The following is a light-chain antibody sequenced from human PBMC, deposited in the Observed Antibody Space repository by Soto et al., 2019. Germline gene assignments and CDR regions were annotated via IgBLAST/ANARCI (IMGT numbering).Light chain of an antibody. CDR3: QSSDTSLSAAV. CDR1: SSNIGAGYD. Sequence: QSVLTQPPSVSGTPGQRVTISCTGSSSNIGAGYDVHWYQLLPGTPPKLLIYGKNNRPSGVPDRFSVSTSGTSASLAITGIQAEDDADYYCQSSDTSLSAAVFGGGTKLTVL. CDR2: GKN. J-gene: IGLJ2*01. V-gene: IGLV1-40*01.